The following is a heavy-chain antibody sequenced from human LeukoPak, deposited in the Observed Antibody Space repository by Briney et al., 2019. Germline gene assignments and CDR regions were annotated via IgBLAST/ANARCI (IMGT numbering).Heavy chain of an antibody. V-gene: IGHV3-23*01. CDR1: GFTFSSYA. D-gene: IGHD3-3*01. Sequence: GGSLRLSCAASGFTFSSYAMSWVRQAPGKGLEWVSAISGSGGSTYYADSVKGRFTISRDNSKNTLYPQMNSLRAEDTAVYYCAKDQAMRFLEWLLTAFDIWGQGTMVTVSS. CDR3: AKDQAMRFLEWLLTAFDI. J-gene: IGHJ3*02. CDR2: ISGSGGST.